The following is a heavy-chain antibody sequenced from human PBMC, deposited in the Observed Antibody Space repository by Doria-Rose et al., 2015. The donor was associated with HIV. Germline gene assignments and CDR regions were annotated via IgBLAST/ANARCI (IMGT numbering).Heavy chain of an antibody. CDR1: GVSLSSPGMG. CDR3: ARIKSSRWYHKYYFDF. Sequence: QVQLVQSGPVLVKPTETLTLTCTVSGVSLSSPGMGVSWIRQPPGKALEWLANIFSDDEGSYKPSLKSRLTVSRGTSKSQVVLTMTDMDPVDTATYYCARIKSSRWYHKYYFDFWGQGTLVIVSA. J-gene: IGHJ4*02. V-gene: IGHV2-26*01. CDR2: IFSDDEG. D-gene: IGHD6-13*01.